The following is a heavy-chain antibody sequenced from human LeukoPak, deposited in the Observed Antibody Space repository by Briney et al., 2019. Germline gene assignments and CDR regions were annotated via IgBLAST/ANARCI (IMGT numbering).Heavy chain of an antibody. D-gene: IGHD2-15*01. Sequence: GGSLRLSCAASGFTFSSYATSWVRQAPGKGLEWVSAISGSGGSTYYADSVKGRFTISRDNSKNTLYLQMNSLRAEDTAVYYCAKDKSVLVVAAIDPWGQGTLVTVSS. V-gene: IGHV3-23*01. J-gene: IGHJ5*02. CDR2: ISGSGGST. CDR1: GFTFSSYA. CDR3: AKDKSVLVVAAIDP.